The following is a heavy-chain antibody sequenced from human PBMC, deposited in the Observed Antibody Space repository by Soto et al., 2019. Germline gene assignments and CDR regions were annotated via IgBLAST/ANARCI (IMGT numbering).Heavy chain of an antibody. CDR1: GFTFSSYW. CDR3: AIDQMAYDILAGYDY. J-gene: IGHJ4*02. V-gene: IGHV3-7*03. D-gene: IGHD3-9*01. CDR2: IKQDGSEK. Sequence: GGSLRLSCAASGFTFSSYWMSWVRQAPGMGLEWVANIKQDGSEKYYVDSVKGRFTIPRDNAKNSLYLQMNSLRTEDTAVYYCAIDQMAYDILAGYDYWGQGTLVTVSS.